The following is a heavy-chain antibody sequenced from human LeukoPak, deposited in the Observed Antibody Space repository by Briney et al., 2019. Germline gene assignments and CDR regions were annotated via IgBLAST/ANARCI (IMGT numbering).Heavy chain of an antibody. D-gene: IGHD3-22*01. CDR2: ISGSGDST. CDR3: ARSYDSSGYLSAFDI. J-gene: IGHJ3*02. V-gene: IGHV3-23*01. CDR1: GFTFSSYG. Sequence: PGGSLRLSCAASGFTFSSYGMTWVRQAPGKGLEWVSTISGSGDSTYYADSVKGRFTISRDNSKNTLYLQMNSLRAEDTAVYYCARSYDSSGYLSAFDIWGQGTMVTVSS.